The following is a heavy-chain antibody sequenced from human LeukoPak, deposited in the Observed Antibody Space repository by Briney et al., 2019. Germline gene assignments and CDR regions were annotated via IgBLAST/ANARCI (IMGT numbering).Heavy chain of an antibody. D-gene: IGHD3-22*01. Sequence: GGSLRLSCAASGFIVSSNYMSWVRQTPGKGLEWVSVIHSGGTIYYAGSVKGRFTISRDHSRNTVYLQMNNLRAEDTALYYCARRDSLDYWGQGTLVTVSS. CDR2: IHSGGTI. J-gene: IGHJ4*02. CDR1: GFIVSSNY. V-gene: IGHV3-53*01. CDR3: ARRDSLDY.